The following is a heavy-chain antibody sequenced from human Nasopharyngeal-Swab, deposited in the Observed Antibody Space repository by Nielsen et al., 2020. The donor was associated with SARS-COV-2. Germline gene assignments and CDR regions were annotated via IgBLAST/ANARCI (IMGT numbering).Heavy chain of an antibody. CDR3: AKDLRGPYFF. Sequence: GGSLRLSCVASGYSFSTYGVSWVRQAPGQGLEWVSAISGSGDISGSGGGTYYADSVKGRFTISRDNSKNTLSLQMNSLRADDTAVYYCAKDLRGPYFFWGQGTLVTVSS. CDR2: ISGSGDISGSGGGT. J-gene: IGHJ4*02. CDR1: GYSFSTYG. V-gene: IGHV3-23*01. D-gene: IGHD2/OR15-2a*01.